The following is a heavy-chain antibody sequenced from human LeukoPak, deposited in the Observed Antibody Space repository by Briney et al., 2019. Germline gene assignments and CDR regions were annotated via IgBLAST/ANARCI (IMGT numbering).Heavy chain of an antibody. CDR3: ARGRRNVDIVATILSSSSPYSSSWYFDY. J-gene: IGHJ4*02. CDR2: INHSGST. D-gene: IGHD5-12*01. CDR1: GGSFSGYY. V-gene: IGHV4-34*01. Sequence: NPPETLSLTCAVYGGSFSGYYWSWIRQPPGKGLEWIGEINHSGSTNYNPSLKSRVTISVDTSKNQFSLKLSSVTAADTAVYYCARGRRNVDIVATILSSSSPYSSSWYFDYWGQGTLVTVSS.